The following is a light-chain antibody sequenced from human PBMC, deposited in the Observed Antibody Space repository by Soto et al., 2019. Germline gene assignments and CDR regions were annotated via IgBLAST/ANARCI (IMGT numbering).Light chain of an antibody. CDR3: CSYAGSYTFV. CDR2: DVN. V-gene: IGLV2-11*01. Sequence: QSVLTQPRSVSGSPGQSVTISCTGTSSDVGGYNYVSWYQHHPGDAPKLMIYDVNKRPSGVPDRFSGSKSGNTASLTISGLQAEDEADYYCCSYAGSYTFVFGGGTKLTVL. J-gene: IGLJ2*01. CDR1: SSDVGGYNY.